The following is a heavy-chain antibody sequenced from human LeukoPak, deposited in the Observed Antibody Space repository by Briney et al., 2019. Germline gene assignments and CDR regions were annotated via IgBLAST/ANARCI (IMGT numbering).Heavy chain of an antibody. CDR1: GYSFTSYW. D-gene: IGHD6-13*01. J-gene: IGHJ4*02. CDR2: IYPGDSDT. V-gene: IGHV5-51*01. Sequence: GESLKIFCKGSGYSFTSYWIGWVRPMPGKGLEWMGIIYPGDSDTRYSPSFQGQVTISADKSNSTAYLQWSSLNASDTAMYYCARHAAVGYSSSWYDFDYWGQGTLVTVSS. CDR3: ARHAAVGYSSSWYDFDY.